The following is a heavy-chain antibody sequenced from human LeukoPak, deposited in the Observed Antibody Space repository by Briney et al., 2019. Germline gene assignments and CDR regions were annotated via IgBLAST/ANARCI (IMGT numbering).Heavy chain of an antibody. D-gene: IGHD3-16*01. CDR1: GFTFSSYT. Sequence: GGSLRLSCAASGFTFSSYTMNWVRQAPGKGLEWVSSISSSSTYIYYVDSLKGRFTISRDNAKNSLHLQMNSLRAEDTAVYYCATLGGVDYWGQGTLVTVSS. V-gene: IGHV3-21*01. J-gene: IGHJ4*02. CDR2: ISSSSTYI. CDR3: ATLGGVDY.